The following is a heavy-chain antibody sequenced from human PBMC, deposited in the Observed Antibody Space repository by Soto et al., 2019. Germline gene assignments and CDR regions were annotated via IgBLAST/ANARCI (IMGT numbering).Heavy chain of an antibody. CDR1: GFTFSSYA. CDR2: ISGSGGST. D-gene: IGHD3-3*02. J-gene: IGHJ3*02. CDR3: ATGARAFDAFDI. V-gene: IGHV3-23*01. Sequence: PWGSLRLSCAASGFTFSSYAMRWVRQAPGKGLEWVSAISGSGGSTYYADSVKGRFTISRDNSKNTLYLQMNSLKAEDTAVYYLATGARAFDAFDIWGQGTMVTVSP.